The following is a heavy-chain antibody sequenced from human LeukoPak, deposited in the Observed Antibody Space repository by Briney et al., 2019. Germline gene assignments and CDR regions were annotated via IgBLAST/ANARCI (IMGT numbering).Heavy chain of an antibody. CDR2: ISGSGGHT. CDR3: ARVLTVLAQWAPYFDY. Sequence: GGSLRLSCAASGFTFSSCAMSWVRQAPGKGLEWVSGISGSGGHTYYADSVKGRFTISRDNSKNTLYLQMNSLRAEDTAVYYCARVLTVLAQWAPYFDYWGQGTLVTVSS. D-gene: IGHD1-26*01. CDR1: GFTFSSCA. J-gene: IGHJ4*02. V-gene: IGHV3-23*01.